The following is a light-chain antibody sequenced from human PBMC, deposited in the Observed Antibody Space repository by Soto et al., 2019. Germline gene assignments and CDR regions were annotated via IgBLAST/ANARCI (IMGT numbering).Light chain of an antibody. Sequence: EIVWTQSQGTLSLSPGERATLSCSASQSVSSSYLAWYQQKPGQAPRLLIYGASSRATGIPDRFSGSESGPDFTLTISRLEPEDFAVYYCQQYGRSPLFTFGPGTIVDIK. J-gene: IGKJ3*01. V-gene: IGKV3-20*01. CDR3: QQYGRSPLFT. CDR1: QSVSSSY. CDR2: GAS.